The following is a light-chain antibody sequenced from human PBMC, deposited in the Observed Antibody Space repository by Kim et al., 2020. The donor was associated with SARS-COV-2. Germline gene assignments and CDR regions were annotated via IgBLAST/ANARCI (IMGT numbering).Light chain of an antibody. V-gene: IGLV3-19*01. Sequence: SSELTQDPAVSVALGQTVRITCQGDSLRSYYASWYQQKPGQARVLVIYGKNNRPSGIPDRFSGSSSGNTASLTITGAQAEDEADYYCNSRDSSGNHLVFGTGSKVTVL. CDR3: NSRDSSGNHLV. CDR2: GKN. CDR1: SLRSYY. J-gene: IGLJ1*01.